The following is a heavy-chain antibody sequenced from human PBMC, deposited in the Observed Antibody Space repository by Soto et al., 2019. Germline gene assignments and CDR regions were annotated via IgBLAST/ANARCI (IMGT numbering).Heavy chain of an antibody. CDR2: INPSGGST. CDR3: ARDVNYYGSGSYYSSYYYGMDV. V-gene: IGHV1-46*01. J-gene: IGHJ6*02. CDR1: GYTFTSYY. Sequence: GASVKVSFKASGYTFTSYYMHWVRQAPGQGLEWMGIINPSGGSTSYAQKFQGRVTMTRDTSTSTVYMELSSLRSEDTAVYYCARDVNYYGSGSYYSSYYYGMDVWGQGTTVTVSS. D-gene: IGHD3-10*01.